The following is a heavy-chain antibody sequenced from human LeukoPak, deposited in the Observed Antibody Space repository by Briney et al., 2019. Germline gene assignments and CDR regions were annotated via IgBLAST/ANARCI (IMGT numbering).Heavy chain of an antibody. D-gene: IGHD2-2*01. J-gene: IGHJ6*03. CDR1: GYTFTSYG. Sequence: ASVKVSCKASGYTFTSYGIAWVRQAPGQGLEWMGWISAYNGNTNYAQKLQGRVTMTTDSSTSTAYMELRSLRSDDTAVYYCARDSVVVPAAAYYYYMDVWGKGTTVTVSS. CDR2: ISAYNGNT. CDR3: ARDSVVVPAAAYYYYMDV. V-gene: IGHV1-18*01.